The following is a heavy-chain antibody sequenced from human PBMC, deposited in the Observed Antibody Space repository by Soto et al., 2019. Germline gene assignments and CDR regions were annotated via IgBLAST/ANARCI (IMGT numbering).Heavy chain of an antibody. V-gene: IGHV1-69*02. CDR3: ATNYGSGSAPFDY. CDR1: GDTFSFYT. CDR2: IIPMVRMA. Sequence: QVQLVQSGAELKKPGSSVKVSCTASGDTFSFYTMNWVRQAPGQGPEWMGRIIPMVRMANYAQKFQGRVTIIGAKSSSTSYMELSLLRSEDRAVYYCATNYGSGSAPFDYWGQGTLVTVSS. D-gene: IGHD3-10*01. J-gene: IGHJ4*02.